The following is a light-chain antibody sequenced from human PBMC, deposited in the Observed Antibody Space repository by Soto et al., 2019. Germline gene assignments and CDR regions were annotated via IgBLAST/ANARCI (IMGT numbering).Light chain of an antibody. J-gene: IGKJ4*01. CDR2: DAS. CDR3: QLRRDWPIS. V-gene: IGKV3-11*01. Sequence: EIVLTQSPATLSLSPGERATLSCRASPSVATLLSWYQQKPGQVPRLLSYDASNRATGIPARVSGSGSVTDFTLTISSLEPQDLTVYYCQLRRDWPISFGGGTKVEIK. CDR1: PSVATL.